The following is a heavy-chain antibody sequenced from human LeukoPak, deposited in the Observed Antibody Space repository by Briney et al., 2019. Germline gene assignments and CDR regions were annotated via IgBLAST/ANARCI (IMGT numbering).Heavy chain of an antibody. CDR1: GFTSSSYA. V-gene: IGHV3-23*01. D-gene: IGHD4-11*01. Sequence: PGGSLRLSCAASGFTSSSYAMSWVRQAPGKGLEWVSAISGSGGTTYYADSVKGRFTISRDNSKNTLYLQMNSLRAEDTAVYYCAKSATVTTYYFDYWGQGTLVTVSS. CDR2: ISGSGGTT. CDR3: AKSATVTTYYFDY. J-gene: IGHJ4*02.